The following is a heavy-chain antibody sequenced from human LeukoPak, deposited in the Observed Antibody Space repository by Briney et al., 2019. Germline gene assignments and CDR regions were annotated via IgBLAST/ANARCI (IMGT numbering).Heavy chain of an antibody. D-gene: IGHD6-6*01. Sequence: GESLKTSCKGSGYRFTTYWIGWVRPMPGKGLEWMGIIYPGDSDTRYSPSFQGQVTISADKSINTAYLQWGSLKASDTAMYYCARQTISSRPGDYWGQGTLVTVSS. CDR2: IYPGDSDT. CDR1: GYRFTTYW. J-gene: IGHJ4*02. CDR3: ARQTISSRPGDY. V-gene: IGHV5-51*01.